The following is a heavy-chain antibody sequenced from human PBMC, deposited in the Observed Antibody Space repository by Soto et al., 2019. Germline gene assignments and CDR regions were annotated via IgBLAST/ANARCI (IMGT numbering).Heavy chain of an antibody. V-gene: IGHV2-5*01. J-gene: IGHJ3*02. D-gene: IGHD6-13*01. CDR1: GFSLTTGGAG. CDR2: IYWNDVK. CDR3: AHRLGGSSTSGGALDI. Sequence: QITLKESGPSLVEPTQTLTLTCTFSGFSLTTGGAGVGWVRQPPGKALEWLALIYWNDVKRYSPSLKSRLTITEAPSKNQVVLTMTNMDPVDTATYFCAHRLGGSSTSGGALDIWGQGTMVIVSS.